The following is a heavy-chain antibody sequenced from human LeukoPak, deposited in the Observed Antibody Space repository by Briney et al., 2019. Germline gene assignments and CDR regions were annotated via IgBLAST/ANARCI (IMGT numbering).Heavy chain of an antibody. Sequence: ASVKVSCKASGGTFSSYAISWVRQAPGQGLEWMGGIIPIFGTANYAQKFQGRVTITTDESTSTAYMELSSLRSEDTAVYYCARSLYYYDSSGYYEGHYFDYWGQGTLVTVSS. CDR1: GGTFSSYA. V-gene: IGHV1-69*05. D-gene: IGHD3-22*01. CDR3: ARSLYYYDSSGYYEGHYFDY. CDR2: IIPIFGTA. J-gene: IGHJ4*02.